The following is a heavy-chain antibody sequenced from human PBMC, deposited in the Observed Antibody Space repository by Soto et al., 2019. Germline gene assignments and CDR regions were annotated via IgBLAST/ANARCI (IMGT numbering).Heavy chain of an antibody. CDR2: IIPILGIA. CDR3: ARESCSSTSCYPMDV. J-gene: IGHJ6*04. CDR1: GGTFSSYT. D-gene: IGHD2-2*01. Sequence: SVKVSCKASGGTFSSYTISWVRQAPGQGLEWMGRIIPILGIANYAQKFQGRVTITADKSTSTAYMELSSLRSEDTAVYYCARESCSSTSCYPMDVRGKGTTVTVSS. V-gene: IGHV1-69*04.